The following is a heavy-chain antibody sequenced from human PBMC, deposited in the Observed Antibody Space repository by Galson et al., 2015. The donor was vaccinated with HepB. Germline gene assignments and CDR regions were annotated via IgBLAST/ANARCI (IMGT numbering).Heavy chain of an antibody. Sequence: SLRLSCAASGFTFSDYYMSWIRQAPGKGLEWVSYISSSGSTIYYADSAKGRFTISRDNAKNSLYLQMNSLRAEDTAVYYCARDGMATTLFDIWGQGTMVTVSS. V-gene: IGHV3-11*01. CDR2: ISSSGSTI. D-gene: IGHD5-24*01. J-gene: IGHJ3*02. CDR1: GFTFSDYY. CDR3: ARDGMATTLFDI.